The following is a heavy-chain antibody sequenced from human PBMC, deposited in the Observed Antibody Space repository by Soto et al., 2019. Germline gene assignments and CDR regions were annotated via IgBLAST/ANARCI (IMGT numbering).Heavy chain of an antibody. CDR2: ISGTTDNT. CDR1: GVTFSSNA. Sequence: GGSLRLCCAASGVTFSSNAMSWVRQAPGKGLEWVSAISGTTDNTYYADSVKGRFTISRDNSKNTLYLQMNSLRAEDTALYYCAKSLRGVIIDFDSWGQGTLVTVSS. CDR3: AKSLRGVIIDFDS. D-gene: IGHD3-10*01. J-gene: IGHJ4*02. V-gene: IGHV3-23*01.